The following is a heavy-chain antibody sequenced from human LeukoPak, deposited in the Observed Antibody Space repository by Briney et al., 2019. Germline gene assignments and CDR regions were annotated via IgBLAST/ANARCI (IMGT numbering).Heavy chain of an antibody. Sequence: PGGSLRLSCAASGFTFSSYSMNWVRQAPGKGLEWVSSISSSSSYIYYAGSVKGRFTISRDNAKNSLYLQMNSLRAEDTAVYYCARDPRYYFDYWGQGTLVTVSS. CDR3: ARDPRYYFDY. CDR2: ISSSSSYI. CDR1: GFTFSSYS. V-gene: IGHV3-21*01. J-gene: IGHJ4*02.